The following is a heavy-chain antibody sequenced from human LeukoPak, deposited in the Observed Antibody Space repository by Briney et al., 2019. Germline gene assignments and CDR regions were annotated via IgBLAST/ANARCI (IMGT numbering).Heavy chain of an antibody. D-gene: IGHD6-13*01. CDR1: GFTFSSYV. CDR2: ISGSGGST. V-gene: IGHV3-23*01. Sequence: GGSLRLSCAASGFTFSSYVMSWVRQAPGKGLEWVSAISGSGGSTYYADSVKGRFTISRDNSKNTLYLQMNSLRAEDTAVYYCAKEIAAAGTRSVEVTWGQGTLVTVSS. J-gene: IGHJ5*02. CDR3: AKEIAAAGTRSVEVT.